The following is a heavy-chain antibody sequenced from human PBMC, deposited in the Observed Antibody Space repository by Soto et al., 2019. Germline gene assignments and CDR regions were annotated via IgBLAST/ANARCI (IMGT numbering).Heavy chain of an antibody. D-gene: IGHD3-16*02. CDR1: GYTFTSYY. V-gene: IGHV1-46*03. J-gene: IGHJ6*04. CDR2: INPSGGST. CDR3: ARNQRMITFGGVIANDPMDV. Sequence: GASVKVSCKASGYTFTSYYMHWVRQAPGQGLEWMGIINPSGGSTSYAQKFQGRVTMTRDTSTSTVYMELSSLRSEDTAVYYCARNQRMITFGGVIANDPMDVWGKGTTVTAPQ.